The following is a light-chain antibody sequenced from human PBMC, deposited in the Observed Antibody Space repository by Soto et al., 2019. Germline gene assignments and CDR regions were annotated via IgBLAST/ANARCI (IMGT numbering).Light chain of an antibody. J-gene: IGLJ3*02. Sequence: QSALTQPASVSGSPGQSITISCTGTSSDVGSYDLVSWYQQHPGKAPKLMIYEGSKRPSGVSSRFSGSKSGNTASLTISGLQAEDEADYYCCSYAGSSTSWVFGGGTKLTVL. CDR2: EGS. V-gene: IGLV2-23*01. CDR1: SSDVGSYDL. CDR3: CSYAGSSTSWV.